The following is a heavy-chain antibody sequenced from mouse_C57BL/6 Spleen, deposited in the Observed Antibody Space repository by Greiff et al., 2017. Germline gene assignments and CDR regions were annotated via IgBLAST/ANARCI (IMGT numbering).Heavy chain of an antibody. Sequence: QVQLQQSGAELVKPGASVKLSCKASGYTFTEYTIHWVKQRSGQGLEWIGWFYPGSGSIKYNEKFKDKATVTADKSSSTVYMELSRLASEDSAVYCCARHEGDYCGSSYWFAYWGQGTLVTVSA. CDR1: GYTFTEYT. D-gene: IGHD1-1*01. J-gene: IGHJ3*01. CDR3: ARHEGDYCGSSYWFAY. CDR2: FYPGSGSI. V-gene: IGHV1-62-2*01.